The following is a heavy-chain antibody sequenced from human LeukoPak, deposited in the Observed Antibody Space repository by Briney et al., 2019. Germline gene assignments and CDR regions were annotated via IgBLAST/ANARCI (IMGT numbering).Heavy chain of an antibody. CDR2: IYYSGST. D-gene: IGHD6-19*01. CDR3: ARQHPSGPTRSRDAFDI. Sequence: PSETLSLTCTVSGGSISSYYWSWIRQPPGKGLEWIGYIYYSGSTNYNPSLKSRVTISVDTSKNQFSLKLSSVTAADTAVYYCARQHPSGPTRSRDAFDIWGQGTMVTVSS. V-gene: IGHV4-59*08. J-gene: IGHJ3*02. CDR1: GGSISSYY.